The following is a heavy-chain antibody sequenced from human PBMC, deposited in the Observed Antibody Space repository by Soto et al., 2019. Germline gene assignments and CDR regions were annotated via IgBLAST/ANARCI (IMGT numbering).Heavy chain of an antibody. J-gene: IGHJ6*02. Sequence: SATLCLTSTVSAGSLNSGYYYWTWARQPPGKGLECIGTIFPSGSTYYTPSSQRRVTFSLDTPKTHFSLKLSSVTPADTAVYYCAIDRYYGSETYYNIFSCIDVWCQVTTVTVSS. CDR2: IFPSGST. V-gene: IGHV4-30-4*01. D-gene: IGHD3-10*01. CDR1: AGSLNSGYYY. CDR3: AIDRYYGSETYYNIFSCIDV.